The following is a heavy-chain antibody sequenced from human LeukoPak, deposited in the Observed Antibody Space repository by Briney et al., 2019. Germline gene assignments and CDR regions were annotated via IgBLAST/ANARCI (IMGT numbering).Heavy chain of an antibody. J-gene: IGHJ4*02. V-gene: IGHV3-21*04. D-gene: IGHD2-2*01. CDR3: ARGGYCSSTSCYATQPFGY. CDR2: ISSSGSYI. CDR1: GFTFSSYS. Sequence: GGSLRLSCAASGFTFSSYSMYWVRQAPGKGLEWISSISSSGSYIFYADSVKGRFTISRDNAKNSLYLQMNSLRAEDTALYHCARGGYCSSTSCYATQPFGYWGQGTLVTVSS.